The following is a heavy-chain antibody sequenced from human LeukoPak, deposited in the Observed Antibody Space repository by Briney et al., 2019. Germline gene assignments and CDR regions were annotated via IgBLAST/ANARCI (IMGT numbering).Heavy chain of an antibody. CDR2: ISGSGSTI. V-gene: IGHV3-48*03. D-gene: IGHD6-19*01. CDR3: ATLWDPVAGTTQPLL. Sequence: GGSLTLSCAASGFTFSSYEMNWVRQAPGKGLEWVSYISGSGSTIYYGDSLKGRFTISRDNANNSLYLQMNSLRVEDTAVYYCATLWDPVAGTTQPLLWGQGTLVPVSS. J-gene: IGHJ4*02. CDR1: GFTFSSYE.